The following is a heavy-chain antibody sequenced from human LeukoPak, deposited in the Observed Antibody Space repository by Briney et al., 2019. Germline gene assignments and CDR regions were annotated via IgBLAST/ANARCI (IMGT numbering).Heavy chain of an antibody. Sequence: PGGSLRLSCAASGFTFSSYSMNWVRQAPGKGLEWVSSISSSSSYIYYADSVKGRFTISRDNAKNSLYLQMNSLRAEDTAVYYCAREIYDSSGYYYDAGPFDYWGQGTLVTVSS. J-gene: IGHJ4*02. CDR3: AREIYDSSGYYYDAGPFDY. V-gene: IGHV3-21*01. CDR2: ISSSSSYI. CDR1: GFTFSSYS. D-gene: IGHD3-22*01.